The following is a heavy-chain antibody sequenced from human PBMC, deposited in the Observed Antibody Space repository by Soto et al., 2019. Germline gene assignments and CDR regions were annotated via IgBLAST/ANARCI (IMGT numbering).Heavy chain of an antibody. CDR1: GGTLSSYA. D-gene: IGHD3-22*01. Sequence: ASVKVSCKASGGTLSSYAISWVRQAPGRGLEWMGGNTPTSGTAHSAEKFQGRVTITADEATSTAYMELSSLRSEDTAVYYCARDYYDSSGYYYVRFDYWG. CDR3: ARDYYDSSGYYYVRFDY. J-gene: IGHJ4*01. V-gene: IGHV1-69*13. CDR2: NTPTSGTA.